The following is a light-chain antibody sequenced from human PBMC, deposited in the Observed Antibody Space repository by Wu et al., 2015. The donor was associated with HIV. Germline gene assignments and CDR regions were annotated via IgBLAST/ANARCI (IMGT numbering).Light chain of an antibody. CDR2: GAS. Sequence: EIVMTQSPATLSVSPGEGVTLSCRAGQSISTTLAWYQQKPGQAPRLLIYGASTRATGIPARFSGSGSGTEFTLTISNVQSEDFAVYYCQQYNDWPLSFGGGTKVEIK. CDR1: QSISTT. CDR3: QQYNDWPLS. V-gene: IGKV3-15*01. J-gene: IGKJ4*01.